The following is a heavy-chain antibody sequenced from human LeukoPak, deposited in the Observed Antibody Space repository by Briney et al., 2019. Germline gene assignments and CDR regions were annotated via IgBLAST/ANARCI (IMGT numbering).Heavy chain of an antibody. CDR1: GGSFSGYC. J-gene: IGHJ2*01. Sequence: PSETLSLTCAVYGGSFSGYCWSWIRQPPGKGLEWIGEINHSGSTNYNPSLKSRVTISVDTSKNQFSLKVSSVTAADTAVYYCARERTMRYFDLWGRGTLVTVSS. CDR3: ARERTMRYFDL. CDR2: INHSGST. V-gene: IGHV4-34*01. D-gene: IGHD3-22*01.